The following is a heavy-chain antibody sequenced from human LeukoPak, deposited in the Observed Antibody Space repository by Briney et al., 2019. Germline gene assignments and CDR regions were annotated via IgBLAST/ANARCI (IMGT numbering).Heavy chain of an antibody. V-gene: IGHV4-59*01. J-gene: IGHJ4*02. D-gene: IGHD3-10*01. CDR1: GGSISSYY. CDR2: IYYSGST. CDR3: ARAPGSYSLQVDY. Sequence: SETLSLTCTVSGGSISSYYWSWIRQPPGKGLEWIGYIYYSGSTNYNPSLKSRVTISVDTSKNQFSLKLSSVTAADTAVYYCARAPGSYSLQVDYWGQGTLVTVSS.